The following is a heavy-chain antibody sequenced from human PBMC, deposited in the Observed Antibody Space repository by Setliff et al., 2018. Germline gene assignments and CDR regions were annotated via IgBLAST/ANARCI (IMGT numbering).Heavy chain of an antibody. CDR3: ARASSGWYSAYYYYMDV. J-gene: IGHJ6*03. D-gene: IGHD6-19*01. CDR2: IYTTVSANSGTA. V-gene: IGHV4-61*09. Sequence: SETLSLTCTVSGDSITSGIYYWSWIRQPAGKGLEWIGQIYTTVSANSGTANYNPSLKSRVTISLDTSKNQFSLNLTSVTAADTAVYYCARASSGWYSAYYYYMDVWGKGTTVTVSS. CDR1: GDSITSGIYY.